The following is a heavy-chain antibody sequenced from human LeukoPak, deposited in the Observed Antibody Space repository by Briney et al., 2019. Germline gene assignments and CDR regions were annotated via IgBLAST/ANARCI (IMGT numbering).Heavy chain of an antibody. CDR2: IYYSGST. CDR3: ARLFSRGWEYHFGLDV. V-gene: IGHV4-39*01. J-gene: IGHJ6*02. D-gene: IGHD6-19*01. CDR1: GGSISTDAPY. Sequence: SETLSLTCTVSGGSISTDAPYWAWIRQPPGKGREWIGSIYYSGSTYYSSSLKSRVTLSVDTSKNQFSLKMSSVTAADTAVFYCARLFSRGWEYHFGLDVWGQGTTVTVS.